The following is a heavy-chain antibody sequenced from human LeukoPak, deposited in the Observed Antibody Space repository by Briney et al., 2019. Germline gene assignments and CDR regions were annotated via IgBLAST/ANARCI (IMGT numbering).Heavy chain of an antibody. CDR2: MFYGGGT. CDR3: ASRTPNLGDSGAGSSYYYYYGVDV. Sequence: SETLSLTCTVSGVSVSRGGDYWTWIRQHPGEGLEWIVYMFYGGGTYYNSSLKSRVTMSVDTSKNQFSLTLTSVTAADTAVYYCASRTPNLGDSGAGSSYYYYYGVDVWGQGTSVTVSS. V-gene: IGHV4-31*03. J-gene: IGHJ6*02. CDR1: GVSVSRGGDY. D-gene: IGHD3-10*01.